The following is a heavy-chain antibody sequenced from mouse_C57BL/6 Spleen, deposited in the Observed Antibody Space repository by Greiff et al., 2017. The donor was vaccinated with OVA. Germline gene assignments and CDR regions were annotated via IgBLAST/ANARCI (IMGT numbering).Heavy chain of an antibody. CDR3: ARGSGYPYAMDY. Sequence: EVQLQQSGPELVKPGASVKISCKASGYSFTGYYMNWVKQSPEKSLEWIGEINPSTGGTTYNQKFKAKATLTVDKSSSTAYMQLKSLTSEDSAVYYCARGSGYPYAMDYWGQGTSVTGSS. V-gene: IGHV1-42*01. CDR2: INPSTGGT. D-gene: IGHD3-2*02. CDR1: GYSFTGYY. J-gene: IGHJ4*01.